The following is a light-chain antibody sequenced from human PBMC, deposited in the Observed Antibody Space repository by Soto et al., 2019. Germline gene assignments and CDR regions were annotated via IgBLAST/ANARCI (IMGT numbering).Light chain of an antibody. CDR2: AAS. V-gene: IGKV1-39*01. CDR1: QSISSY. CDR3: QQSYSTPIT. Sequence: DIQMTQSRSSLSASVGDRVTITFRASQSISSYLNWYQQKPGKAPKLLIYAASSLQSGVPSRFSGSGSGTDFTLTISSLQPEDFATYYCQQSYSTPITFGQGTRLEI. J-gene: IGKJ5*01.